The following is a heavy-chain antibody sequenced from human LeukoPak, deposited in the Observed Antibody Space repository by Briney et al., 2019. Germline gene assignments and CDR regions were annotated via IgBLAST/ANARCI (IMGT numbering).Heavy chain of an antibody. CDR3: ARDRGYSYVPDAFDI. CDR1: GYTFTSYG. Sequence: GASVKVCCKASGYTFTSYGVSWVRQAPGQGLEWMGWISAYNGNTNYAQKLQGRVTMTTDTSTSTAYMELRSLRSDDTAVYYCARDRGYSYVPDAFDIWGQGTMVTVSS. CDR2: ISAYNGNT. D-gene: IGHD5-18*01. J-gene: IGHJ3*02. V-gene: IGHV1-18*01.